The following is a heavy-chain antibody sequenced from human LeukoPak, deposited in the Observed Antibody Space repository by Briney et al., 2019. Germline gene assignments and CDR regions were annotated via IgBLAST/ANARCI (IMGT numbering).Heavy chain of an antibody. CDR2: ISGSGGST. V-gene: IGHV3-23*01. CDR3: ARDYGHGGGFDY. Sequence: GGSLRLSCAASGFTFSSYAMSWVRQVPGKGLQWVSGISGSGGSTYYADSVKGRFTISRDNSKNTLYLQMKSLRAEDTAVYYCARDYGHGGGFDYWGQGTLVTVSS. J-gene: IGHJ4*02. D-gene: IGHD3-10*01. CDR1: GFTFSSYA.